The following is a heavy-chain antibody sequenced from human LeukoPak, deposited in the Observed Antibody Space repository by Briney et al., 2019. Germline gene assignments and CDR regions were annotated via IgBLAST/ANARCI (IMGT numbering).Heavy chain of an antibody. V-gene: IGHV3-73*01. CDR1: GFTFSGSA. Sequence: GGSLRLSCAASGFTFSGSAMHWVRQASGKGLEWVGRIRSKANSYATAYAASVKGRFTISRDDLKNTAYLQMNSLKTEDTAVYYCTRRGYSYGSRYGMDVWGQGTTVTVSS. CDR3: TRRGYSYGSRYGMDV. CDR2: IRSKANSYAT. D-gene: IGHD5-18*01. J-gene: IGHJ6*02.